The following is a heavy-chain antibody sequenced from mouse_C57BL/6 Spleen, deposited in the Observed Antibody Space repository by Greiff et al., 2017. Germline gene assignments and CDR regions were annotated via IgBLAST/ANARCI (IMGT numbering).Heavy chain of an antibody. CDR2: INPGSGGT. D-gene: IGHD2-2*01. J-gene: IGHJ4*01. CDR3: ARYSTVTGAMDY. Sequence: VQLQQSGAELVRPGTSVKVSCKASGYAFTNYLIEWVKQRPGQGLEWIGVINPGSGGTNYNEKFKGKATLTADKSSSTAYMQRSSLTSDDSAVYFCARYSTVTGAMDYGGQGTSVTVSS. V-gene: IGHV1-54*01. CDR1: GYAFTNYL.